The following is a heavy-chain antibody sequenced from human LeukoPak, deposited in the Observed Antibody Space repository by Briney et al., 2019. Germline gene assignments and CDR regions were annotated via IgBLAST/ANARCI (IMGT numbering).Heavy chain of an antibody. CDR2: IYYSGST. V-gene: IGHV4-39*07. CDR3: ARVHREVAAIHNWFDP. J-gene: IGHJ5*02. Sequence: SETLSLTCTVSGGSISSSSYYWGWIRQPPGKGLEWIGSIYYSGSTYYNPSLKSRVTISVDTSKNQFSLKLSSVTAADTAVYYCARVHREVAAIHNWFDPWGQGTLVTVSS. CDR1: GGSISSSSYY. D-gene: IGHD2-15*01.